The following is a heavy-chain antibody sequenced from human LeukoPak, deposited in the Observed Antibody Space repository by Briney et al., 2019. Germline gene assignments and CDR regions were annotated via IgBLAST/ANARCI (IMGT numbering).Heavy chain of an antibody. D-gene: IGHD4-17*01. CDR2: TYYRSQWYS. Sequence: SQTLSLTCAISGESVSRNDAAWSWIRQSPSRGLEWLGRTYYRSQWYSEYAVSVKSRISINADTSKNQISLQLNSVTPEDTAVYYCAREGRDYGDYEGLYYYYYGMDVWGQGTTVTVSS. CDR1: GESVSRNDAA. CDR3: AREGRDYGDYEGLYYYYYGMDV. J-gene: IGHJ6*02. V-gene: IGHV6-1*01.